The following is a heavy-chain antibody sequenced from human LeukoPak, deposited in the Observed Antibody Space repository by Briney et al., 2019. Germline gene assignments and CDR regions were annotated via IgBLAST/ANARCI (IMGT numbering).Heavy chain of an antibody. V-gene: IGHV4-4*07. Sequence: PSETLSLTCTVSGGSISSYYWSRIRQPAGKGLEWIGRIYTSGSTNYNPSLKSRVTISVDKSKNQFSLKLSSVTAADTAVYYCAREHDSSGYYYRDAFDIWGQGTMVTVSS. CDR2: IYTSGST. J-gene: IGHJ3*02. CDR1: GGSISSYY. CDR3: AREHDSSGYYYRDAFDI. D-gene: IGHD3-22*01.